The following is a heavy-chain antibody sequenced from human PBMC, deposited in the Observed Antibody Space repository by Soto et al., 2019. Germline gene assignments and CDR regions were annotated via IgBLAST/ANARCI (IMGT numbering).Heavy chain of an antibody. Sequence: PGWSMRLSCAACGVTLRIYGMHGVRQAPGKGLEWVAVIWYDGSNKYYADSVKGRFTISRDNSKNTLYLQMNSLRAEDTAVYYCARDKGAYYYHSSGYSNLDYWGQGTLVTVSS. V-gene: IGHV3-33*01. J-gene: IGHJ4*02. D-gene: IGHD3-22*01. CDR1: GVTLRIYG. CDR3: ARDKGAYYYHSSGYSNLDY. CDR2: IWYDGSNK.